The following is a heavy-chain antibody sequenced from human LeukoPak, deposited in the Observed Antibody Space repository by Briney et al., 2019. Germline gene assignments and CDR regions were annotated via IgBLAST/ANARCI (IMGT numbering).Heavy chain of an antibody. CDR2: ISGYNGNT. J-gene: IGHJ4*02. Sequence: GASVKVSCKASGYTFMSYGISWVRQAPGQGLEWMGWISGYNGNTNYVQKLQGRVTMTTDTSTSTAYMELRSLRSDDTAVYYCARDLTIAVATDYWGQGTLVTVSS. D-gene: IGHD6-19*01. V-gene: IGHV1-18*01. CDR1: GYTFMSYG. CDR3: ARDLTIAVATDY.